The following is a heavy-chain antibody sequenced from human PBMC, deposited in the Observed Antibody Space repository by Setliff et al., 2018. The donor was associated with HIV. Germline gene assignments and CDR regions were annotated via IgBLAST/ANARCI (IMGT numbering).Heavy chain of an antibody. CDR1: GGSMIHRDYY. CDR2: VYYSGTS. CDR3: ARVLVAAVGSIDY. Sequence: PSETLSLTCTVSGGSMIHRDYYWGWIRQPPGKGLEWIGSVYYSGTSFYNPSLKSRVTISIDTSKSQFSLTLNSVTAADTAMYNCARVLVAAVGSIDYWGQGIRVTV. V-gene: IGHV4-39*07. D-gene: IGHD6-13*01. J-gene: IGHJ4*02.